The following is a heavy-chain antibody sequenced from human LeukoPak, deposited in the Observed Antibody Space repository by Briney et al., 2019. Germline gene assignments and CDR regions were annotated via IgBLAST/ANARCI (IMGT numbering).Heavy chain of an antibody. D-gene: IGHD1-26*01. V-gene: IGHV3-9*01. Sequence: GGSLRLSCAASGFTFDDYAMHWVRQAPGKGLEWVSGISWNSGSIGYADSVKGRFTISRDNAKNSLYLQMNSLRAEDTALYYRAKDIRAGATPPYYFDYWGQGTLVTVSS. J-gene: IGHJ4*02. CDR1: GFTFDDYA. CDR2: ISWNSGSI. CDR3: AKDIRAGATPPYYFDY.